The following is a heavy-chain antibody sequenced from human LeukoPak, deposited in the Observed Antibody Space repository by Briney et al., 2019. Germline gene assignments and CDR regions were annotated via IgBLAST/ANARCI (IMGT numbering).Heavy chain of an antibody. CDR1: GGSISSSSYY. Sequence: SETLSLTCTVSGGSISSSSYYWGWIRQPPGKGLEWIVSLYYSGSTYYNPSLKSRITISVDTSKNQFSLKLNSVTAADTAVYYCAKHGGRYSSSWYPTWGQGTLVTVSS. D-gene: IGHD6-13*01. V-gene: IGHV4-39*01. CDR3: AKHGGRYSSSWYPT. CDR2: LYYSGST. J-gene: IGHJ5*02.